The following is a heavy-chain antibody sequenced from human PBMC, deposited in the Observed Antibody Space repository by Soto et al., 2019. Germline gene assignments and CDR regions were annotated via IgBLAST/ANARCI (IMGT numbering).Heavy chain of an antibody. D-gene: IGHD2-15*01. CDR1: GYTFTGYY. J-gene: IGHJ4*02. V-gene: IGHV1-2*02. CDR2: INPNSGGT. CDR3: ARVNVVVVAATRAYSFDY. Sequence: GASVKVSCKASGYTFTGYYMHWVRQAPGQGLEWMGWINPNSGGTNYAQKFQGRVTMTRDTSISTAYMELSRLRSDDTAVYYCARVNVVVVAATRAYSFDYWGPGILVTVSS.